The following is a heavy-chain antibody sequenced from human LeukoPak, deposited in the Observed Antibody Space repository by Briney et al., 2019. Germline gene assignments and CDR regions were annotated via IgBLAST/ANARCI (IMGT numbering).Heavy chain of an antibody. Sequence: SETLSLTCAVSGGSISSSNWWSWVRQPPGKGLEWIGEIYHSGSTNYNPSLKSRVTISIGTSNNQFSLKLTSVTAADTAIYYCATQILLCHYYWGQGTLVTVSS. CDR3: ATQILLCHYY. CDR2: IYHSGST. D-gene: IGHD3-10*01. CDR1: GGSISSSNW. V-gene: IGHV4-4*02. J-gene: IGHJ4*02.